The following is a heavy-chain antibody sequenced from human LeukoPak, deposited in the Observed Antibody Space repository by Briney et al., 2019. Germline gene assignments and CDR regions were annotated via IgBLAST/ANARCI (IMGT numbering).Heavy chain of an antibody. CDR1: GGSISSGDYY. Sequence: PSETLSLTCTVSGGSISSGDYYWSWIRQPPGKGLEWIGYLYYSGSTYYNPSLKSRVTISVDTSKNQFSLKLSSVTAADTAVYYCARTRSKNYGGNSLFFYFDYWGQGTLVTVSS. J-gene: IGHJ4*02. V-gene: IGHV4-30-4*01. CDR2: LYYSGST. D-gene: IGHD4-23*01. CDR3: ARTRSKNYGGNSLFFYFDY.